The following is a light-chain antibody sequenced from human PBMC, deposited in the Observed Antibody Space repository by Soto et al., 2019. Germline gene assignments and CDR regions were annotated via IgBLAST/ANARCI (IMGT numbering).Light chain of an antibody. CDR1: HSVSSR. CDR3: QHYTNWPLT. CDR2: GAS. J-gene: IGKJ4*01. V-gene: IGKV3-15*01. Sequence: EIVMTQSPATLSVSPGERATLSCRASHSVSSRLAWYQQKPGQAPRLLIYGASTRATGLPARFSGSGSGTEFTLTISSLQSEAFAVYYCQHYTNWPLTFGGGTNVEIK.